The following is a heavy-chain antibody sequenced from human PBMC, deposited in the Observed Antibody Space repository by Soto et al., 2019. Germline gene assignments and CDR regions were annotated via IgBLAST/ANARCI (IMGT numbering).Heavy chain of an antibody. J-gene: IGHJ3*02. D-gene: IGHD1-26*01. V-gene: IGHV3-9*01. CDR2: ISWSSGSI. Sequence: PGGSLRLSCAASGFTFDDYAMHWVRQSPGKGLEWVSGISWSSGSIAYADAVKGRFTISRDTSKNAVYLEMNSLRPEDTAVYYCAKGLLAIVGTTLPRDAFNIWGQGTMVTVSS. CDR3: AKGLLAIVGTTLPRDAFNI. CDR1: GFTFDDYA.